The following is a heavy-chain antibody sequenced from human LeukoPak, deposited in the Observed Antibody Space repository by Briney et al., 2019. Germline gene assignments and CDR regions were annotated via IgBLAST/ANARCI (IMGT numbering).Heavy chain of an antibody. Sequence: ASVKVSCKASGYTFIGYYIHWVRQAPGQGLEWMGWINPNSGGTNYEEKFQGRVTMTRDTSISTAYMELSRLRSDDTAVYYCARDYSSSWHNWFDPWGQGTLVTVSS. V-gene: IGHV1-2*02. J-gene: IGHJ5*02. CDR3: ARDYSSSWHNWFDP. CDR2: INPNSGGT. D-gene: IGHD6-13*01. CDR1: GYTFIGYY.